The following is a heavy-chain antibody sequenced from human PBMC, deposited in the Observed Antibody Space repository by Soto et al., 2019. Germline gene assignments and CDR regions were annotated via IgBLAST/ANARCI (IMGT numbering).Heavy chain of an antibody. J-gene: IGHJ4*02. V-gene: IGHV3-9*01. D-gene: IGHD6-19*01. CDR1: GFTFDDHA. Sequence: EVQLVESGGGLVQPGRSLRLSCAVSGFTFDDHAMHWVRQAPGKGLEWVSGISWNSGKIGYADSVKGRFTISRDDAKNSLYLKMNSLRPEDTRLYYCVKDNSTGWSTFCFFDYWGQGTLVTVSS. CDR3: VKDNSTGWSTFCFFDY. CDR2: ISWNSGKI.